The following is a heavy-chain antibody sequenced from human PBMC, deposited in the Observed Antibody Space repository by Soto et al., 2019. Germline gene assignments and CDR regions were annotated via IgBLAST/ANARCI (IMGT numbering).Heavy chain of an antibody. V-gene: IGHV4-34*01. CDR3: ARGKGRAAIF. J-gene: IGHJ3*01. D-gene: IGHD5-18*01. CDR1: GVSFSGYY. CDR2: INHSGST. Sequence: SETLSLTCAVHGVSFSGYYWSWIRQPPGKGLEWIGEINHSGSTNYNPSLKSRVTISVDTSKNQFSLKLSSVTAADTAVYYCARGKGRAAIFWGQGTMVT.